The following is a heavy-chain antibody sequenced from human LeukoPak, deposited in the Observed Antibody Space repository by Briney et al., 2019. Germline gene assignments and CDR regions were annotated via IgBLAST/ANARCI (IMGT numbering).Heavy chain of an antibody. D-gene: IGHD3-3*01. CDR1: GFTFSSYS. J-gene: IGHJ4*02. CDR3: ARAYYDFWSGYLDY. CDR2: ISSSSSYI. V-gene: IGHV3-21*01. Sequence: GGPLRLSGAASGFTFSSYSMNWVRQAPGKGLEWVSSISSSSSYIYYADSVKGRFTISRDNAKNSLYLQMNSLRAEDTAVYYCARAYYDFWSGYLDYWGQGTLVTVSS.